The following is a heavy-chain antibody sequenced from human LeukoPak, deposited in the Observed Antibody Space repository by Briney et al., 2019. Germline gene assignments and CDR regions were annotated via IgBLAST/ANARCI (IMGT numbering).Heavy chain of an antibody. J-gene: IGHJ1*01. V-gene: IGHV5-51*01. CDR3: ARVGATTVSQGYFQH. D-gene: IGHD4-17*01. CDR2: IYPGDSDT. Sequence: GESLKISCKGSGYSFTTNWIGWVRQMPGKGVEWMGIIYPGDSDTRYSPSFQGQVTISADKSINTAYLQWISLKASDTAMYYCARVGATTVSQGYFQHWGQGTLVAVSS. CDR1: GYSFTTNW.